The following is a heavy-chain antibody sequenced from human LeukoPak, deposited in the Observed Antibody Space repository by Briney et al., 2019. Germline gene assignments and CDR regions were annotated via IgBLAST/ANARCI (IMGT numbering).Heavy chain of an antibody. CDR3: ARVPRIAVAGPPDY. D-gene: IGHD6-19*01. V-gene: IGHV3-21*01. CDR2: ISSSSSYI. J-gene: IGHJ4*02. CDR1: GFTFSSYS. Sequence: GSLRLSCAASGFTFSSYSMNWVRQAPGKGLEWVSSISSSSSYIYYADSVKRRFTISRDNAKNSLYLQMNSLRADDTAVYYCARVPRIAVAGPPDYWGQGTLVTVSS.